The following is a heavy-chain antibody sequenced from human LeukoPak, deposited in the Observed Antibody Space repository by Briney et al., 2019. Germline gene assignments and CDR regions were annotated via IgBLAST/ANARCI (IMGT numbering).Heavy chain of an antibody. D-gene: IGHD3-10*01. J-gene: IGHJ4*02. CDR2: IRYDGSNK. CDR1: GFTFSSYG. V-gene: IGHV3-33*08. CDR3: SRISASGSFWDY. Sequence: GGSLRLACAASGFTFSSYGMHWVRQAPGKGLEWVAFIRYDGSNKYYADSMKGRFTISRDNAKNSLYLQMNSLRTEDTAVYYCSRISASGSFWDYWGQGTLVTVSS.